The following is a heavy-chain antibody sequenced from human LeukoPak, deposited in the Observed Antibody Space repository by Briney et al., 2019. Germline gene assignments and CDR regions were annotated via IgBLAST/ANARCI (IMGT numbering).Heavy chain of an antibody. Sequence: QTGGSLRLSCAASGFTFSSYAMSWVRQAPGKGLEWVSAISGSGGSTYYADSVKGRFTISRDNSKNTLFLQMNSLRAEDTAVYYCAKDLVGVPGSAFDIWGQGTMVTVSS. V-gene: IGHV3-23*01. D-gene: IGHD1-26*01. J-gene: IGHJ3*02. CDR2: ISGSGGST. CDR3: AKDLVGVPGSAFDI. CDR1: GFTFSSYA.